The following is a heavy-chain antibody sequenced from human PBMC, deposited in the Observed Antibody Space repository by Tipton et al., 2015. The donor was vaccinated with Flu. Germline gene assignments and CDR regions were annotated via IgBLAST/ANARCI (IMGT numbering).Heavy chain of an antibody. V-gene: IGHV3-9*01. J-gene: IGHJ4*02. CDR3: GRAIGGSSSH. CDR2: INWNSADI. CDR1: GFNFGDYA. Sequence: SLRLSCAASGFNFGDYAMHWVRQAPGKGLEWLSGINWNSADIAYADSVKGRFTISRDNAKNSLYLQMNNLRAEDTAVYYCGRAIGGSSSHWGQGTLVTVSS. D-gene: IGHD2-2*01.